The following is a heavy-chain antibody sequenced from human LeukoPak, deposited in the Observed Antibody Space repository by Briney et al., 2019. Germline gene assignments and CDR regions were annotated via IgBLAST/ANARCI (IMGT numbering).Heavy chain of an antibody. CDR1: GFTFSSYE. Sequence: GGSLRLSCAASGFTFSSYETNWVRQAPGKGLEWVSYISTSGTTIYHADSVKGRFTISRDNAKNSLYLQMNSLRAEDTAVYYCANGGAYSSGWSLHYWGQGTLVTVSS. V-gene: IGHV3-48*03. CDR2: ISTSGTTI. J-gene: IGHJ4*02. CDR3: ANGGAYSSGWSLHY. D-gene: IGHD6-19*01.